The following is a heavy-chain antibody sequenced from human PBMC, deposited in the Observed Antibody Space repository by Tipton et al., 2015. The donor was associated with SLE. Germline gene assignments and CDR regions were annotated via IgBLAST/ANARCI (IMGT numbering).Heavy chain of an antibody. CDR3: ARASFIVGSTTFWFDP. V-gene: IGHV4-61*09. Sequence: TLSLTCTVSGDSISTDNYYWGWTRQPAGKALEWIGHIYFSGHTYYNPSLKSRVTISVDTSKNQFSLKLNSVTATDAAVYYCARASFIVGSTTFWFDPWGQGALVIVSS. CDR1: GDSISTDNYY. CDR2: IYFSGHT. D-gene: IGHD1-26*01. J-gene: IGHJ5*02.